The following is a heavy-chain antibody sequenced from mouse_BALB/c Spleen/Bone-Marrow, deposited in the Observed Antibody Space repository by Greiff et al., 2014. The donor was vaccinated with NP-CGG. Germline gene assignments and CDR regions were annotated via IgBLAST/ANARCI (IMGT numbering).Heavy chain of an antibody. Sequence: VQLKDSGGGLVQPGGSLKLSCATSGFTFSDYYMYWVRQTPEKRLEWIGYISNGGGSTYYPDTVKGRFTISRDNAKNTLYLQMSRLKSEDTAMYYCARQGGTEYYAMDYWGQGTSVTVSS. V-gene: IGHV5-12*02. CDR3: ARQGGTEYYAMDY. CDR1: GFTFSDYY. CDR2: ISNGGGST. D-gene: IGHD3-3*01. J-gene: IGHJ4*01.